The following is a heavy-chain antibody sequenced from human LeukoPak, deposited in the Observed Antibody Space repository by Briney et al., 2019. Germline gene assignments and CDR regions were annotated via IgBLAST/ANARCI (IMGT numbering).Heavy chain of an antibody. CDR1: GGTFSSYA. CDR3: AREGGYNPRGGFDY. D-gene: IGHD5-24*01. V-gene: IGHV1-69*13. J-gene: IGHJ4*02. CDR2: IIPIFGTA. Sequence: SVKVSCKASGGTFSSYAISWVRQAPGQGLEWMGGIIPIFGTANYAQKFQGRVTITADESTSTAYMELSSLRSEDTAVYYCAREGGYNPRGGFDYWGQGTLVTVSS.